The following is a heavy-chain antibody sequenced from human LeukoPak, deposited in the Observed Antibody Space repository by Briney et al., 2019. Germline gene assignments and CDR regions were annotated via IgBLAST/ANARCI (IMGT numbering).Heavy chain of an antibody. CDR3: AKDLYNYYGSGSPDY. J-gene: IGHJ4*02. CDR1: GFTFSSYG. Sequence: GGSLRLSCAASGFTFSSYGMHWIRQAPGKGLEWVAVISYDGSNKYYADSVKGRFTISRDNSKNTLYLQMNSLRAEDTAVYYCAKDLYNYYGSGSPDYWGQGTLVTVSS. V-gene: IGHV3-30*18. CDR2: ISYDGSNK. D-gene: IGHD3-10*01.